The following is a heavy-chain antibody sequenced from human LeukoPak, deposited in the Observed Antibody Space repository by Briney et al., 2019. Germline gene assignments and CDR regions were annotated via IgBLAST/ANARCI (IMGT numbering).Heavy chain of an antibody. CDR1: GFTFSDYY. V-gene: IGHV3-11*04. CDR2: ISSSGNTI. CDR3: ARDAVTPGTKYFQH. D-gene: IGHD5-18*01. J-gene: IGHJ1*01. Sequence: PGGSLRLSCAASGFTFSDYYMTWIRQAPGRGLEWVSYISSSGNTINYADSVKGRFTISRDNAENSLYLQMNSLRAEDTAVYYCARDAVTPGTKYFQHWGQGTLVTVSS.